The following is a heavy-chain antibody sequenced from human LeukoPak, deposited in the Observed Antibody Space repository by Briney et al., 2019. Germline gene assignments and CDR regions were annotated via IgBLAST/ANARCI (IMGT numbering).Heavy chain of an antibody. CDR3: ARGPLLGNAFDI. J-gene: IGHJ3*02. CDR1: GGTFSSYA. CDR2: IIPILGIA. V-gene: IGHV1-69*04. D-gene: IGHD3-10*01. Sequence: SVKVSCKASGGTFSSYAISWVRQAPGQGLERMGRIIPILGIANYAQKFQGRVTITADKSTSTAYMELSSLRSEDTAVYYCARGPLLGNAFDIWGQGTMVTVSS.